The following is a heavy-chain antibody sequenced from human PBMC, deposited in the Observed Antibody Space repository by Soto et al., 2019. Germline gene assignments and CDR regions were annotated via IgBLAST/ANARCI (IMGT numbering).Heavy chain of an antibody. CDR1: GGTFSSYA. J-gene: IGHJ5*02. V-gene: IGHV1-69*13. D-gene: IGHD6-6*01. Sequence: ASVKVSCKASGGTFSSYAISWVRQAPGQGLEWMGGIIPIFGTANYAQKFQGRVTITADESTSTAYMELSSLRSEDTAVYYCARAPGEQLVFDWFDPWGQGTLVTVS. CDR2: IIPIFGTA. CDR3: ARAPGEQLVFDWFDP.